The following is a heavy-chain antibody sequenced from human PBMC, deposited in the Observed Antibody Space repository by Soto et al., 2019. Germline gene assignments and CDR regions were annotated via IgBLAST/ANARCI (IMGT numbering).Heavy chain of an antibody. D-gene: IGHD3-10*01. CDR2: INVYNVNT. J-gene: IGHJ4*02. CDR1: GYTFTSYG. V-gene: IGHV1-18*01. Sequence: QVQLVQSGAEVKKPGASVKVSCKASGYTFTSYGISWVRRAPGQGLEWMGWINVYNVNTTYAQKLQGRVTMTTDTSTSTVYLDLRSLRSDDTAVYFCARDTSRGEYDYWGQGTLVTVSS. CDR3: ARDTSRGEYDY.